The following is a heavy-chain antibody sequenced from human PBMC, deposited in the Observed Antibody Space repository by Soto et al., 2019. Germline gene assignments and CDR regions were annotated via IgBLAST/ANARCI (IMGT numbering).Heavy chain of an antibody. CDR3: AGYTAASGTYYFDD. CDR2: IYYSGST. J-gene: IGHJ4*02. V-gene: IGHV4-59*01. CDR1: GDSISSSY. D-gene: IGHD6-13*01. Sequence: SETLSLTCSVSGDSISSSYWSWIRQPPGKGLEWIGYIYYSGSTNYNPSLKSRVTISLDTSKNQFSLKLSSVTAADTAVYYCAGYTAASGTYYFDDWGQGTLVTV.